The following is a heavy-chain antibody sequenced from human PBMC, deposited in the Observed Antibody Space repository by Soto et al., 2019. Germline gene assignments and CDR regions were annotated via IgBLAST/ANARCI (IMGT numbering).Heavy chain of an antibody. CDR3: AMSGYCSSTSGCGNTYSYYYYMDV. CDR1: SGSISSSNW. Sequence: QVQLQESGPGLVKPSGTLSLTCAVSSGSISSSNWWSWVRQPPGKGLEWIGEIYHSGSTNYNPSLKSRVTISVDKSKSQFSLTLSSVTAADTAVYYCAMSGYCSSTSGCGNTYSYYYYMDVWGKGTTVTVSS. V-gene: IGHV4-4*02. J-gene: IGHJ6*03. CDR2: IYHSGST. D-gene: IGHD2-2*01.